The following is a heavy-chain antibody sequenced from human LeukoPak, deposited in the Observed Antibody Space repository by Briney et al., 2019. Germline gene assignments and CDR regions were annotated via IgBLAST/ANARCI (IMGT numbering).Heavy chain of an antibody. V-gene: IGHV3-11*04. CDR3: ARDLTMVRGKYYFDY. Sequence: NPGGSLRLSCVASGFTFSDHYMSWIRQAPGKGLEWVSYIHGSGNPIYYADSVKGRFTISRDNAKNSLYLQMNSLRAEDTAVYYCARDLTMVRGKYYFDYWGQGTLVTVSS. D-gene: IGHD3-10*01. J-gene: IGHJ4*02. CDR1: GFTFSDHY. CDR2: IHGSGNPI.